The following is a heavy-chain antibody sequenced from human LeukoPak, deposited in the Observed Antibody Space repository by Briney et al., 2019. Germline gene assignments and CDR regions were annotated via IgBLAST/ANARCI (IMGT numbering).Heavy chain of an antibody. V-gene: IGHV4-34*01. J-gene: IGHJ5*02. CDR3: ARDERDPYCSGGSCYSNWFDP. CDR2: INHSGST. D-gene: IGHD2-15*01. Sequence: PSETLSLTCAVYGGSFSGYYWSWIRQPPGKGLEWIGEINHSGSTNYNPSLKSRVTISVDKSKNQFSLKLSSVTAADTAVYYCARDERDPYCSGGSCYSNWFDPWGQGTLVTVSS. CDR1: GGSFSGYY.